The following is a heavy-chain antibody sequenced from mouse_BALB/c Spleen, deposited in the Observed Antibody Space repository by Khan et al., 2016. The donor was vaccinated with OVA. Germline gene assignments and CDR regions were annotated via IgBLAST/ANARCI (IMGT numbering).Heavy chain of an antibody. J-gene: IGHJ4*01. CDR2: ISSSGST. CDR1: GYSITSDYA. CDR3: ARASSRYNYAMDY. D-gene: IGHD6-2*01. Sequence: EVQLQESGPGLVKPSQSLSLTCTVTGYSITSDYAWNWIRQFPGNKLEWMGYISSSGSTNYNPALKSRISITRDTSKNQFFLQLNSVTTEDTATXYCARASSRYNYAMDYWGQGTSVTVSS. V-gene: IGHV3-2*02.